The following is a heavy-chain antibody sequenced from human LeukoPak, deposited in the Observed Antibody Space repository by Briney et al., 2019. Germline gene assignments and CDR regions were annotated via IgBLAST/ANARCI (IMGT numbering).Heavy chain of an antibody. V-gene: IGHV4-30-4*01. Sequence: SETLSLTCTVSGGSISSGDYYWSWIRQPPGKGLERIGYIYYSGSTYYNPSLKSRVTMAIDTSKNQFSLKLSSVTAADTAVYYCARGIVEDSSGLPFDYWGQGTLVTVSS. CDR1: GGSISSGDYY. J-gene: IGHJ4*02. D-gene: IGHD3-22*01. CDR3: ARGIVEDSSGLPFDY. CDR2: IYYSGST.